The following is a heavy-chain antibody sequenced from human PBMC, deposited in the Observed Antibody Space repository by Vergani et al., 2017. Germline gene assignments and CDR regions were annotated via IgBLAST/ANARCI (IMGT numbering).Heavy chain of an antibody. D-gene: IGHD2-15*01. J-gene: IGHJ3*02. CDR2: ISSSGSTI. CDR1: GFTFSSYG. V-gene: IGHV3-48*04. CDR3: AELGYCSGGSCQRGAFDI. Sequence: VQLVESGGGVVQPGRSLRLSCAASGFTFSSYGMHWVRQAPGKGLEWVSYISSSGSTIYYADSVKGRFTISRDNAKNSLYLQMNSLRAEDTAVYYCAELGYCSGGSCQRGAFDIWGQGTMVTVSS.